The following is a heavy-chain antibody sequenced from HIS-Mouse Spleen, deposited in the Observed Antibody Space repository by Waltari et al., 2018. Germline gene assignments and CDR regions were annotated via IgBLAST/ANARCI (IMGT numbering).Heavy chain of an antibody. J-gene: IGHJ2*01. D-gene: IGHD6-13*01. V-gene: IGHV4-39*07. Sequence: QLQLQESGPGLVKPSEPLSLTCTVPGGSISSSSYYWGWIRQPPGKGLEWIGSIHYSGSTYYNPSLKSRVTISVDTSKNQFSLKLSSVTAADTAVYYCAREIPYSSSWYDWYFDLWGRGTLVTVSS. CDR2: IHYSGST. CDR1: GGSISSSSYY. CDR3: AREIPYSSSWYDWYFDL.